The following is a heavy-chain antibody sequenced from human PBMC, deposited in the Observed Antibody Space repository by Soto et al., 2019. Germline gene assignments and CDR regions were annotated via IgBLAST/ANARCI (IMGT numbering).Heavy chain of an antibody. CDR3: ARGPGCSSTSCHNWFDP. V-gene: IGHV1-69*06. CDR1: GGTFSSYA. CDR2: IIPIFGTA. D-gene: IGHD2-2*01. Sequence: QVQLVQSGAEVKKPGSSVKVSCKASGGTFSSYAISWVRQAPGQGLEWMGGIIPIFGTANDAQKFQGRVTITADKSTSTAYMELSSLRSEYTDVYYWARGPGCSSTSCHNWFDPWGQGTLVTVSS. J-gene: IGHJ5*02.